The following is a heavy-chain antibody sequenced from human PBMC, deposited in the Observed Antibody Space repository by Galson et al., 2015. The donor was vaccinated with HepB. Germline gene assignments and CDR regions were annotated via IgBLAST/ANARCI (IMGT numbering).Heavy chain of an antibody. V-gene: IGHV4-31*03. CDR1: GGSISSGGYY. CDR2: IYYSGST. J-gene: IGHJ5*02. Sequence: TLSLTCTVSGGSISSGGYYWSWIRQHPGKGLEWIGYIYYSGSTYYNPSLKSRVTISVDTSKNQFSLKLSSVTAADTAVYYCARDIGYSSSWYRWFDPWGQGTLVTVSS. CDR3: ARDIGYSSSWYRWFDP. D-gene: IGHD6-13*01.